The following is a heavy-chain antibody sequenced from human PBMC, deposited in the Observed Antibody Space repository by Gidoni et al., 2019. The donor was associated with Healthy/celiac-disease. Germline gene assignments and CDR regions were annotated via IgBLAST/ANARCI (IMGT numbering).Heavy chain of an antibody. Sequence: ASGFTFTSSAMQWVRQARGQRLEWIGWIVVGSGNTNYAQKFQERVTITRDMSTSTAYMELSSLRSEDTAVYHCAADLGGSYENWGQGTLVTVSS. D-gene: IGHD1-26*01. CDR1: GFTFTSSA. CDR2: IVVGSGNT. J-gene: IGHJ4*02. CDR3: AADLGGSYEN. V-gene: IGHV1-58*02.